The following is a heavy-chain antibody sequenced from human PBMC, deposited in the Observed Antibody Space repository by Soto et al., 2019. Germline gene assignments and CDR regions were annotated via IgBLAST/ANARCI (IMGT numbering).Heavy chain of an antibody. D-gene: IGHD2-15*01. V-gene: IGHV4-39*01. CDR1: GGAISNGNYY. Sequence: QLQLHESGPSLVKPSGTLPLTCTVSGGAISNGNYYWAWIRQPPRKGLEWIGSVYYNGGSRTTYYNSSLKTRVTISIDTSKNQFSLRMTSVTTADTALYFCAAVVVGAPRHNYSPYWGQGALVSVSS. CDR2: VYYNGGSRTT. J-gene: IGHJ4*02. CDR3: AAVVVGAPRHNYSPY.